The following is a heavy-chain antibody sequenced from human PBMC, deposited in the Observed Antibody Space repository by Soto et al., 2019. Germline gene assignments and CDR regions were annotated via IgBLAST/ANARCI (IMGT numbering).Heavy chain of an antibody. J-gene: IGHJ6*02. CDR3: RSSTSCYDESCVDV. V-gene: IGHV4-38-2*01. CDR2: IYHIGST. CDR1: GYSISSGYY. Sequence: PSETLSLTCAVSGYSISSGYYWGWLRQPPGRGLEWIGSIYHIGSTHYNTSLKSRVTISVDTSKNHFSLELSSVTAADTAIYYCRSSTSCYDESCVDVWGQGTMVTVSS. D-gene: IGHD2-2*01.